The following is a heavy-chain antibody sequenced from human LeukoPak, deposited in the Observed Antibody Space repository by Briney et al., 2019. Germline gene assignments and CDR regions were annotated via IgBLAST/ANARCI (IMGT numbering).Heavy chain of an antibody. V-gene: IGHV1-69*13. Sequence: ASVNVSCKASGGTFSSYAISWVRQAPGQGLEWMGGIIPIFGTANYAQKFQGRVTITADESTSTAYMELSSLRSEDTAVYCCARVPGAIKRKYGMDVWGQGTTVTVSS. CDR2: IIPIFGTA. J-gene: IGHJ6*02. CDR1: GGTFSSYA. CDR3: ARVPGAIKRKYGMDV. D-gene: IGHD3-10*01.